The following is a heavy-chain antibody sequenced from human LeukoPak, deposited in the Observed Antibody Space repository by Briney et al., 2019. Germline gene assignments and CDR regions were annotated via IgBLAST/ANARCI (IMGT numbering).Heavy chain of an antibody. CDR2: ISYDGNT. V-gene: IGHV4-39*07. CDR3: ARINGGT. CDR1: GGSITSNTYY. D-gene: IGHD2-8*01. Sequence: SETLSLTCTVTGGSITSNTYYWGWIRQPPGKGLEWIGSISYDGNTYYNPSLKSRVTVSRDTSKNQFSLKVNSVTAADTAVYYCARINGGTWGQGTLVTVSS. J-gene: IGHJ4*02.